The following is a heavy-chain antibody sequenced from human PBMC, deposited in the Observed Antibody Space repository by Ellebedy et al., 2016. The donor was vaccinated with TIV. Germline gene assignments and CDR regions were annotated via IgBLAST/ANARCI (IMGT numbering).Heavy chain of an antibody. CDR3: ARGMKLGIVWYYFDD. D-gene: IGHD3-16*01. Sequence: AASVKVSCKASGYTFTGYYLHWVRQAPGQGLEWMGWINPNSGGTNYAQKFQGWVTMTRDTSISTAYMELSRLKSDDTAVYYCARGMKLGIVWYYFDDWGQGTLATVSS. CDR1: GYTFTGYY. J-gene: IGHJ4*02. CDR2: INPNSGGT. V-gene: IGHV1-2*04.